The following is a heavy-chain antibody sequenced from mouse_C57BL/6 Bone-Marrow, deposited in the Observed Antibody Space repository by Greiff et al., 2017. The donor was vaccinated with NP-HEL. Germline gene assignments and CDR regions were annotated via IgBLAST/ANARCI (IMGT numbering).Heavy chain of an antibody. V-gene: IGHV1-69*01. Sequence: QVQLQQPGAELVMPGASVKLSCKASGYTFTSYWMHWVKQRPGQGLEWIGEIDPSDSYTNYNQKFKGKSTFTVDKSSSTAYMQLSSLTSEDSAVYYCARDYYGSSWDYWGQGTTLTVSS. J-gene: IGHJ2*01. D-gene: IGHD1-1*01. CDR3: ARDYYGSSWDY. CDR2: IDPSDSYT. CDR1: GYTFTSYW.